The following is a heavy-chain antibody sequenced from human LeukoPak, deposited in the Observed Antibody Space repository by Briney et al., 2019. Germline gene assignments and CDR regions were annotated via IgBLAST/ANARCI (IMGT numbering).Heavy chain of an antibody. CDR1: GFTFSNYA. CDR3: ARARYDSSGYYPLGDY. V-gene: IGHV3-21*01. D-gene: IGHD3-22*01. J-gene: IGHJ4*02. Sequence: GGSLRLSCEASGFTFSNYAMNWVRQAPGKGLEWVSSITRSSIYIYYADSVKGRFTISRDNAKNSLFLQMNSLRAEDTAVYFCARARYDSSGYYPLGDYWGQGTLVTVSS. CDR2: ITRSSIYI.